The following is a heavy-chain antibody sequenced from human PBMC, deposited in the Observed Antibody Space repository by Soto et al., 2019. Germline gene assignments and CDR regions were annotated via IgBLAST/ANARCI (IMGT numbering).Heavy chain of an antibody. CDR1: GFPFSSYG. CDR3: AGGQYYVDY. J-gene: IGHJ4*02. Sequence: QVQLVESGGGVVRPGRSLRLSCAASGFPFSSYGMHWVRQAPGKGLEWVAHISYDGSNKHYTDSVKGRFTISRDNSKNMLYLQISSLRAEDTAVYYCAGGQYYVDYCGQGTRVSVSS. V-gene: IGHV3-30*03. D-gene: IGHD2-15*01. CDR2: ISYDGSNK.